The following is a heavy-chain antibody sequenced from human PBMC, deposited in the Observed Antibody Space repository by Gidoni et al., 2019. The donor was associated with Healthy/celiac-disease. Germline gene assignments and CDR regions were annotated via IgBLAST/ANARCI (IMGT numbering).Heavy chain of an antibody. CDR2: INPSGGST. Sequence: QVQLVQSGAEVKKPGASVKVSCKASGYTFTSYYMHWVRQAPGQGREWMGIINPSGGSTSDAQKFQGRVTMTRDTSTSTVYMELSSLRSEDTAVYYCARAVPSSSWSVWAFDIWGQGTMVTVSS. CDR3: ARAVPSSSWSVWAFDI. V-gene: IGHV1-46*01. CDR1: GYTFTSYY. D-gene: IGHD6-13*01. J-gene: IGHJ3*02.